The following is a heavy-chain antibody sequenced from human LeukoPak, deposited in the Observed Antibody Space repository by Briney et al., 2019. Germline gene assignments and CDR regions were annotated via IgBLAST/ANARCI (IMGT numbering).Heavy chain of an antibody. D-gene: IGHD3-9*01. J-gene: IGHJ5*02. V-gene: IGHV4-61*02. Sequence: SQTLSLTCTVSGGSISSGSYYWNWIRQPAGKGLEWIGRMYTSGSTNYNPSLKSRATISVDTSKNQFSLKLSSVTAADTAVYYCARLTGYSSESWFDPWGQGTLVTVSS. CDR3: ARLTGYSSESWFDP. CDR2: MYTSGST. CDR1: GGSISSGSYY.